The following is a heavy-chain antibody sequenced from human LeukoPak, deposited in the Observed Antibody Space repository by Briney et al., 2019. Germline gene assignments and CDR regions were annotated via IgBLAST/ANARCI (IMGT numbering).Heavy chain of an antibody. D-gene: IGHD1-26*01. V-gene: IGHV3-30*02. J-gene: IGHJ4*02. Sequence: PGGSLRLSCAASGFTFSCYGMHWVRQAPGKGLEWVAFIRYDGSNKYYADSVKGRFTISRDNSKNTLYLQMNSLRAEDTAVYCCAKDSDRTLDYWGQGTLVTVSS. CDR2: IRYDGSNK. CDR3: AKDSDRTLDY. CDR1: GFTFSCYG.